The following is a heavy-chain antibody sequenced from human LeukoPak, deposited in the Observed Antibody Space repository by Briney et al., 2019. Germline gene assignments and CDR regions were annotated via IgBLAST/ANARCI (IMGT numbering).Heavy chain of an antibody. Sequence: GGSLRLSCTVSGFTFGDYAMNWVRQAPGKGLEWVGLIRSKAYGGTTEYAASVKGRFTISRDDSRSIAVLQMNSLKTEDTAVYYCTRDRYCSGGSCYSGGPDYRGQGTLVTVSS. V-gene: IGHV3-49*04. J-gene: IGHJ4*02. CDR1: GFTFGDYA. CDR3: TRDRYCSGGSCYSGGPDY. CDR2: IRSKAYGGTT. D-gene: IGHD2-15*01.